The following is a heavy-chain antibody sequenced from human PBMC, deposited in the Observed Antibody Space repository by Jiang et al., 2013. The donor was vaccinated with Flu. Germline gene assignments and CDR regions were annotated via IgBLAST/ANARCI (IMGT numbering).Heavy chain of an antibody. CDR2: IYYSGST. V-gene: IGHV4-39*01. CDR3: ARHPAWELQQYYYYGMDV. J-gene: IGHJ6*02. D-gene: IGHD1-26*01. CDR1: GGSISSSSYY. Sequence: LLKPSETLSLTCTVSGGSISSSSYYWGWIRQPPGKGLEWIGSIYYSGSTYYNPSLKSRVTISVDTSKNQFSLKLSSVTAADTAVYYCARHPAWELQQYYYYGMDVWGQGTTVTVSS.